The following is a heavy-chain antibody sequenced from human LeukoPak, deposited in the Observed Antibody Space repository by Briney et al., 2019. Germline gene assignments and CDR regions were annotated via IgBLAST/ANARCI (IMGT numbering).Heavy chain of an antibody. CDR2: FSSDGSST. Sequence: GGSLRLSCSASGFTFSSSAMYWVRQAPGKGLEYVSAFSSDGSSTFYADSVKGRFTISRDNSKNMLYLQMSSLRADDTAEYYCVKTLKYYGSGRGLFDSWGQGTLVTVSS. D-gene: IGHD3-10*01. CDR3: VKTLKYYGSGRGLFDS. J-gene: IGHJ4*02. CDR1: GFTFSSSA. V-gene: IGHV3-64D*06.